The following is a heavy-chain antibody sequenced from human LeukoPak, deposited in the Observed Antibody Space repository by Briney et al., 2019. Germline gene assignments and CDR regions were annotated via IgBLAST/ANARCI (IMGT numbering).Heavy chain of an antibody. V-gene: IGHV4-39*07. CDR3: ARQYYYDSSAYYARFDY. D-gene: IGHD3-22*01. J-gene: IGHJ4*02. CDR2: ISYIGST. CDR1: GGSISSSSYY. Sequence: SETLSLTCTVSGGSISSSSYYWGWIRQPPGKGLEWIGTISYIGSTYYNPSLKSRVTMSVDTSKNQFSLNLSSVTAADTAIYYCARQYYYDSSAYYARFDYWGQGTLVTVSS.